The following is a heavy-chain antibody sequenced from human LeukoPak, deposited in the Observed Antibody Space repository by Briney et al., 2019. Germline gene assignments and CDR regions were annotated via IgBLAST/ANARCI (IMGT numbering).Heavy chain of an antibody. CDR2: IYSGGST. V-gene: IGHV3-53*04. CDR3: ARDGSHPYYYDSSGLDAFDI. Sequence: PGGSLRLSCAASGFTFSDYYMSWIRQAPGKGLEWVSVIYSGGSTYYADSVKGRFTISRHNSKNTLYLQMNSLRAEDTAVYYCARDGSHPYYYDSSGLDAFDIWGQGTMVTVSS. J-gene: IGHJ3*02. CDR1: GFTFSDYY. D-gene: IGHD3-22*01.